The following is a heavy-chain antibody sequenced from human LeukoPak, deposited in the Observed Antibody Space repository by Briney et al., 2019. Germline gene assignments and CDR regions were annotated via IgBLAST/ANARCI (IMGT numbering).Heavy chain of an antibody. V-gene: IGHV4-39*01. D-gene: IGHD4-11*01. CDR2: INYGGSGST. J-gene: IGHJ5*02. Sequence: SETLSLTCTVSGGSISSSSYYWGWIRQPPGKGLEWMGNINYGGSGSTYYNPSLKSRVTISVDTSRSQFSLKLNSVTAADTAVYYCARLPTGYPNWFDPWGQGTLVTVSS. CDR3: ARLPTGYPNWFDP. CDR1: GGSISSSSYY.